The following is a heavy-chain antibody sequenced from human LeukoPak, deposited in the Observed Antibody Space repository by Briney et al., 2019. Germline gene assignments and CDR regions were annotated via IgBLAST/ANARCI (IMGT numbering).Heavy chain of an antibody. J-gene: IGHJ4*02. Sequence: PSETLSLTCTVSGGSISSYYWSWIRQPPGKGLEWIGYIYYSGSTNYNPSLKSRVTISVDTSKNQFSLKLSSVTAADTAMYYCARMYYYGSGSTKLGDYWGQGTLVTVSS. D-gene: IGHD3-10*01. V-gene: IGHV4-59*08. CDR1: GGSISSYY. CDR3: ARMYYYGSGSTKLGDY. CDR2: IYYSGST.